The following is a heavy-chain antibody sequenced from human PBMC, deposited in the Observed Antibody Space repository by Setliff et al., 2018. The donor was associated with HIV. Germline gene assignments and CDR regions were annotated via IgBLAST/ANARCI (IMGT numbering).Heavy chain of an antibody. CDR3: ARGRLRTVTSLIKKRASYTWLDP. CDR2: ISQTRST. J-gene: IGHJ5*02. V-gene: IGHV4-34*01. D-gene: IGHD3-16*01. CDR1: GGSFSGDY. Sequence: PSETLSVTCAVYGGSFSGDYWVWIRQSPGKGLEWIGDISQTRSTNYDPSLKSRVTISLDTSKNQLSLKLTSVSAADTAVYYCARGRLRTVTSLIKKRASYTWLDPWGQGTLVTVSS.